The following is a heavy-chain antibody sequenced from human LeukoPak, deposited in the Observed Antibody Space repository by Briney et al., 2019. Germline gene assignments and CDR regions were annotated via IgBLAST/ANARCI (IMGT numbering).Heavy chain of an antibody. D-gene: IGHD2-2*01. CDR2: ISSSGSTI. CDR1: GFTFSDYY. V-gene: IGHV3-11*04. Sequence: GGSLRLSCAASGFTFSDYYMSWIRQAPGKGLEWVSYISSSGSTIYYADSVKGRFTISRDNAKNSLYLQMNSLRAEDTAVYYCARAATLALPIVVVPAAAADWFDPWGQGTLVTVSS. J-gene: IGHJ5*02. CDR3: ARAATLALPIVVVPAAAADWFDP.